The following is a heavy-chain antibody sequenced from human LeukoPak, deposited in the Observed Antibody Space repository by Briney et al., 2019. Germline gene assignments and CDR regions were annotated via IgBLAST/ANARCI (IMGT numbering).Heavy chain of an antibody. Sequence: GESLKISCKASGYSFTSYWIGWVRHMPGKGLGWLGIIDPSDSETRNTPAFQGQVTISVDKPLTTSDLQWNSLKASDTAMYYCARQTAMGRSGDYWGQGTLVTVSS. CDR3: ARQTAMGRSGDY. J-gene: IGHJ4*02. CDR2: IDPSDSET. CDR1: GYSFTSYW. V-gene: IGHV5-51*01. D-gene: IGHD5-18*01.